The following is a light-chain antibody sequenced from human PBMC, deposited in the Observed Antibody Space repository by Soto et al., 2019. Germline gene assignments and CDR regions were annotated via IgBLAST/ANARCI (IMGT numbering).Light chain of an antibody. Sequence: IVWAQSPGTLSRSAGERATLSGRASQSVSNNYLAWYQQKPGQAPRLLIYGASNRATGIPDRFSGSGSGTDFTLTISRLEPEDFAVYYCQQYGSSGTFGQGTKVDIK. CDR1: QSVSNNY. J-gene: IGKJ1*01. V-gene: IGKV3-20*01. CDR2: GAS. CDR3: QQYGSSGT.